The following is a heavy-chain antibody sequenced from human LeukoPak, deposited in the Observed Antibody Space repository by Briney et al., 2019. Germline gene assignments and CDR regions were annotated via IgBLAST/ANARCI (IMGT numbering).Heavy chain of an antibody. D-gene: IGHD4-17*01. V-gene: IGHV3-53*01. CDR1: GFTVSSNY. CDR2: IYSGGST. J-gene: IGHJ4*02. CDR3: ARTPYGAHFDY. Sequence: PGGSLRLSCAASGFTVSSNYMSWVRQAPGKGLEWVSVIYSGGSTYYADSVKGRFTISRDNSKNTLYLQMNSLSAEDTAVYYCARTPYGAHFDYWGQGTLVTVSS.